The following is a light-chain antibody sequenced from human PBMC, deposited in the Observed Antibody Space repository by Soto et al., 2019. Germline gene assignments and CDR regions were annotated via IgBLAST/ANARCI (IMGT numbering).Light chain of an antibody. CDR2: GAS. CDR1: QSFSSSY. CDR3: QQYGSSPGT. V-gene: IGKV3-20*01. Sequence: EIVLTQSPGTLSLSPGESATLSCRASQSFSSSYLAWYQQKPGQAPRHLIYGASSRATGIPDRFSGSGSATDFTLTISRLDPEDFAVYYCQQYGSSPGTFGQGTKVEIK. J-gene: IGKJ1*01.